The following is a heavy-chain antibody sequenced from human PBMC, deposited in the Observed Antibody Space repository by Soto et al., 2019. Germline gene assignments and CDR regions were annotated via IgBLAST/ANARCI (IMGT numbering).Heavy chain of an antibody. J-gene: IGHJ2*01. CDR1: GFTFGGNW. Sequence: EVQLVESGGGLVHPGESLRLSCAASGFTFGGNWMTWFRQAPGKGLEWVANIRQDGGETFSVDSVKGRFTISRDNAKSLLYLQMNSLRVEDTAVYDCARVGGSWYSDLWGRGTLVTVSS. CDR2: IRQDGGET. V-gene: IGHV3-7*01. CDR3: ARVGGSWYSDL.